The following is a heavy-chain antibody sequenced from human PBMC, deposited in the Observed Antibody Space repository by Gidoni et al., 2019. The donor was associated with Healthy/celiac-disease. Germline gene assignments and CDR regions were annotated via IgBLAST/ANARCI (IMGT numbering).Heavy chain of an antibody. V-gene: IGHV3-73*02. CDR2: IRSKANSDAT. CDR1: GFPFSGSA. Sequence: EVQLVESGGGLVQPGGSLTLSCAASGFPFSGSAMPWVRQASGKGLEWVGRIRSKANSDATAYAASVKGRFTISRDDSKNTAYLQMNSLKTEDTAVYYCTRTKYCSSTSCSRDYYGMDVWGQGTTVTVSS. D-gene: IGHD2-2*01. CDR3: TRTKYCSSTSCSRDYYGMDV. J-gene: IGHJ6*02.